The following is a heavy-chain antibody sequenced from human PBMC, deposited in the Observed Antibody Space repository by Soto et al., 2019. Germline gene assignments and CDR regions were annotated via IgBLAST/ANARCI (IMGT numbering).Heavy chain of an antibody. V-gene: IGHV3-7*03. CDR3: ARYYRGSGRYFFDY. Sequence: PGGSLRLSCAASGFTFSSYWMSWVRQAPGKGLEWVANIKQDGSEKYYVDSVKGRFTISRDNAKNSLYLQMNSLRGGDTAIYYCARYYRGSGRYFFDYWGQGTLVTVSS. CDR2: IKQDGSEK. J-gene: IGHJ4*02. CDR1: GFTFSSYW. D-gene: IGHD6-19*01.